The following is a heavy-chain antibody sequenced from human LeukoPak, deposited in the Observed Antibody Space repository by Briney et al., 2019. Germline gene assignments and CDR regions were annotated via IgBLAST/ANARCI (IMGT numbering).Heavy chain of an antibody. J-gene: IGHJ4*02. CDR1: GYSISSGYY. V-gene: IGHV4-38-2*02. CDR3: ARRDDSSGYHKIFDY. CDR2: IYHSGST. D-gene: IGHD3-22*01. Sequence: SETLSLTCTVSGYSISSGYYWGWIRQPPGKGREWIGSIYHSGSTYYNPSLKSRVTISVDTSKNQFYLKLSSLTAADTAVYYCARRDDSSGYHKIFDYWGPGTLVTVSS.